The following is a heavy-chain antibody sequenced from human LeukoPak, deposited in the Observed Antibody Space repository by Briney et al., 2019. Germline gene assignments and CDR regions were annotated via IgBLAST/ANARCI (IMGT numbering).Heavy chain of an antibody. V-gene: IGHV3-74*01. CDR1: GFTFSSYW. J-gene: IGHJ5*02. CDR2: IDSDGSGT. Sequence: GGSLRLSCAASGFTFSSYWMHWVRQVPGKGLVWVSHIDSDGSGTTYADSVKGRFTIYRDNARNKLYMQMNSLRDEDTAVYYCARDSPRTGPWGQGTLVTVSS. D-gene: IGHD1-1*01. CDR3: ARDSPRTGP.